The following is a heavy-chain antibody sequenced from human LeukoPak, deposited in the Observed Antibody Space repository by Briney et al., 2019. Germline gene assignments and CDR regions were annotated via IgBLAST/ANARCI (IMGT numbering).Heavy chain of an antibody. CDR1: GGSISSGCYS. D-gene: IGHD3-10*01. CDR3: ARGRHYYGSGSYYADQIFDY. V-gene: IGHV4-30-2*01. J-gene: IGHJ4*02. CDR2: IYHSGST. Sequence: PSQTLSLTCAVSGGSISSGCYSWSWIRQPPWKGLEWIGYIYHSGSTYYTPSLKSRVTISVDRSKNQFSLKLSSVTAADTAVYYCARGRHYYGSGSYYADQIFDYWGQGTLVTVSS.